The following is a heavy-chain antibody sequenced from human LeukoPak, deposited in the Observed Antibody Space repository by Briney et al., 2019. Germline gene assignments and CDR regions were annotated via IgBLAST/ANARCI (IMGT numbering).Heavy chain of an antibody. J-gene: IGHJ5*02. CDR2: IHYSGST. V-gene: IGHV4-59*01. CDR3: ARSRGGYGDYGSWFDP. Sequence: SETLSLTCTVSGGSLGSFFWSWIRQPPGKALEWIGYIHYSGSTKYNPSLKSRVTISVDTSENQFSLTLNSVTAADTAVYYCARSRGGYGDYGSWFDPWGQGILVTVSS. D-gene: IGHD3-16*01. CDR1: GGSLGSFF.